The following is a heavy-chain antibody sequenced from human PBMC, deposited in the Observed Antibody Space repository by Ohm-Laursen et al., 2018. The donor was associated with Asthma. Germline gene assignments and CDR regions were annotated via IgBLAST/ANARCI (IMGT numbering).Heavy chain of an antibody. CDR1: GGSISSYY. CDR2: IYYSGST. J-gene: IGHJ4*02. D-gene: IGHD4-23*01. Sequence: GTLSLTCTVSGGSISSYYWSWIRQPPGKGLEWIGYIYYSGSTNYNPSLKSRVTISVDTSKNQFSLKLSSVTAADTAVYYCVFGYGGNLFVYWGQGTLVTVSS. V-gene: IGHV4-59*12. CDR3: VFGYGGNLFVY.